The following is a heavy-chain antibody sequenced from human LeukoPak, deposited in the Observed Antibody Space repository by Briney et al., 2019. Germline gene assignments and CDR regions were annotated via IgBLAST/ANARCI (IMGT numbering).Heavy chain of an antibody. J-gene: IGHJ4*02. CDR3: ARDSADYGDYDY. CDR1: GYTFTSYY. Sequence: ASVKVSCKASGYTFTSYYLHWVRQAPGQGLEWMGIINPSDGSASYAQKFQGRVTMDRDTSTSTVYMELSSLRSEDTAVYYCARDSADYGDYDYWGQGTLVTVSS. D-gene: IGHD4-17*01. CDR2: INPSDGSA. V-gene: IGHV1-46*01.